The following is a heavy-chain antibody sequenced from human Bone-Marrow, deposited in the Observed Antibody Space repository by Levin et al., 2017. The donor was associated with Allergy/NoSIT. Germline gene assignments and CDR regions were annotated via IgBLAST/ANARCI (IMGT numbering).Heavy chain of an antibody. CDR3: ARDQGLSQIAAAGTLDY. D-gene: IGHD6-13*01. CDR2: IWYDGSNK. Sequence: GGSLRLSCAASGFTFSSYGMHWVRQAPGKGLEWVAVIWYDGSNKYYADSVKGRFTISRDNSKNTLYLQMNSLRAEDTAVYYCARDQGLSQIAAAGTLDYWGQGTLVTVSS. CDR1: GFTFSSYG. J-gene: IGHJ4*02. V-gene: IGHV3-33*01.